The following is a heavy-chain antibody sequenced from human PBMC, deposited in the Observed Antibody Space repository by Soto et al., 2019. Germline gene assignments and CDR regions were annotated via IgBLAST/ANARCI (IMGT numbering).Heavy chain of an antibody. J-gene: IGHJ4*02. CDR3: ARPCTGGTCFHLDY. V-gene: IGHV1-3*01. Sequence: ASVKVSCKASGGTFSSYAISWVRQAPGQGLEWMGWIHAGNGETKYSQKFQGRVTFTRDTSASTGYMEVSSLRSDDTAVYYCARPCTGGTCFHLDYWGQG. D-gene: IGHD2-8*02. CDR2: IHAGNGET. CDR1: GGTFSSYA.